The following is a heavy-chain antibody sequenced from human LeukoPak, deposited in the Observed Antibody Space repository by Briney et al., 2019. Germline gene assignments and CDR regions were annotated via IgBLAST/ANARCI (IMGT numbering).Heavy chain of an antibody. V-gene: IGHV4-4*02. D-gene: IGHD2-15*01. J-gene: IGHJ6*03. CDR1: GGSISSSNW. CDR3: ARTIGGSGGSFYYYYYYMDV. CDR2: IYHSGST. Sequence: SETLSLTCAVSGGSISSSNWWSWVRQPPGKGLEWIGEIYHSGSTNYNPSLKSRVTIPVDTSKNQFSLKLSSVTAADTAVYYCARTIGGSGGSFYYYYYYMDVWGKGTTVTISS.